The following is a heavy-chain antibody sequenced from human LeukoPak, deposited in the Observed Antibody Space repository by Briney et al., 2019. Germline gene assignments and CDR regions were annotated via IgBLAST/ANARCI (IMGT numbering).Heavy chain of an antibody. D-gene: IGHD6-19*01. CDR1: GYTFTGYY. V-gene: IGHV1-2*02. CDR3: ARLYAGSGSPHYFDY. J-gene: IGHJ4*02. CDR2: INPNSGET. Sequence: ASVTVSCKASGYTFTGYYLFWVRQAPGQGLEWMGWINPNSGETNYAQRFQGRVTMTWDTSISTASINTAYMELSRLRSDDTAVYYCARLYAGSGSPHYFDYWGQGTLVTVSS.